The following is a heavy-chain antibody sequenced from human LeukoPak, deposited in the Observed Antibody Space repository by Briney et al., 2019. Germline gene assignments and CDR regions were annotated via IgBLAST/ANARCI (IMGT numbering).Heavy chain of an antibody. CDR3: ARADFVDAGPYLIGP. J-gene: IGHJ5*02. V-gene: IGHV1-2*04. D-gene: IGHD3-3*01. CDR2: INPKSGRT. Sequence: ASVKVSCKTSGYSFTDYYIHWVRQAPGQGLEWMGWINPKSGRTSSARKFQDWVTMTRDPSISTVYMDMAWLTSDDTATYFCARADFVDAGPYLIGPWGQGTLVTVSS. CDR1: GYSFTDYY.